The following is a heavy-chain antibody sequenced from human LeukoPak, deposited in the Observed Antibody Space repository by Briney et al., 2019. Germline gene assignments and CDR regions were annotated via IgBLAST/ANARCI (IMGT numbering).Heavy chain of an antibody. J-gene: IGHJ4*02. CDR1: GGTFSSYA. V-gene: IGHV1-69*13. CDR2: IIPIFGTA. D-gene: IGHD3-16*02. CDR3: ARVGGSGHVWGSYRYPLYY. Sequence: SVKVSCKASGGTFSSYAISWVRQAPGQGLEWMGGIIPIFGTANYAQKFQGRVTITADESTSTAYMELSSLRSEDTAVYYCARVGGSGHVWGSYRYPLYYWSQGTLVTVSS.